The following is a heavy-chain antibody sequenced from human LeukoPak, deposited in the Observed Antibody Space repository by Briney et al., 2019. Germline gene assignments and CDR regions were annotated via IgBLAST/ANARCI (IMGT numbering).Heavy chain of an antibody. D-gene: IGHD3-22*01. CDR3: THYYDSSGYYGAFDI. V-gene: IGHV3-73*01. CDR2: IRNKAKRYAT. J-gene: IGHJ3*02. CDR1: GFTFSDSA. Sequence: GGSLRLSCAASGFTFSDSAMHWVRQASGKGLEGVGRIRNKAKRYATAYAASVKGRFTISRDDSKNTAYMQMNSLKTEDTAVYYCTHYYDSSGYYGAFDIWGQGTMVTVSS.